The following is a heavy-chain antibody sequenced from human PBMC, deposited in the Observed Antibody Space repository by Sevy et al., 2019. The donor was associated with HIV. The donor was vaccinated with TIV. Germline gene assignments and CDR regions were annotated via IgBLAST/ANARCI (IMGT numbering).Heavy chain of an antibody. CDR2: IFYTGTT. V-gene: IGHV4-39*07. Sequence: SETLSLTCTVSGGSISSSNYYWGWIRQSPGKGLEWIGSIFYTGTTHYNPSLKSRVTISVDTSKNQFSLKLSSVTAADTAVYYCARGRLIVARERWFDPWGQGTLVTVSS. D-gene: IGHD5-12*01. CDR3: ARGRLIVARERWFDP. J-gene: IGHJ5*02. CDR1: GGSISSSNYY.